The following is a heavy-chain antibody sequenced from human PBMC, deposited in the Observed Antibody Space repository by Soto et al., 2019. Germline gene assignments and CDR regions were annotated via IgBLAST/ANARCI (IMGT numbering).Heavy chain of an antibody. D-gene: IGHD3-22*01. J-gene: IGHJ4*02. V-gene: IGHV4-59*01. CDR3: ARGSVGSGWKFDF. Sequence: XETLSLTFSVAGYSLSTYFWSWIRQPPGKGLEWIGYISYSATPNYNPALKSRVIISIDTSKNQFSLKVNSVTAADTALYYCARGSVGSGWKFDFWGQGILVTVSS. CDR2: ISYSATP. CDR1: GYSLSTYF.